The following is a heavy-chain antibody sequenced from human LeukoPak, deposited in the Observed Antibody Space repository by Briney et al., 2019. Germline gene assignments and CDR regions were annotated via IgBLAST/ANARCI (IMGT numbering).Heavy chain of an antibody. CDR3: ARDGHRRYYYDSSGREHAFDI. D-gene: IGHD3-22*01. Sequence: ASVKVSCKASGYTFTGYYIHWVRQAPGQGLEWMGWISPNSGGTNYAQKFQGRVTMTRDTSINTAYMELSRLRSDDTAVYYCARDGHRRYYYDSSGREHAFDIWGQGTMVTVSS. V-gene: IGHV1-2*02. J-gene: IGHJ3*02. CDR1: GYTFTGYY. CDR2: ISPNSGGT.